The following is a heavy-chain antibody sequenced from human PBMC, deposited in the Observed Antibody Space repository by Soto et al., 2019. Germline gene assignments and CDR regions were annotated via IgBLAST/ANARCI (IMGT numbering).Heavy chain of an antibody. CDR2: VDPRDSYT. Sequence: GESLKISCTGFGYSFTTFWISWVRQVPGKGLEWMGTVDPRDSYTNYSPTFQGHVTISADKSIATAYLHWGSLQASDTAVYFCARIYCTSAACDSWLDPWGQGTLVTVSS. CDR3: ARIYCTSAACDSWLDP. V-gene: IGHV5-10-1*01. D-gene: IGHD2-8*02. J-gene: IGHJ5*02. CDR1: GYSFTTFW.